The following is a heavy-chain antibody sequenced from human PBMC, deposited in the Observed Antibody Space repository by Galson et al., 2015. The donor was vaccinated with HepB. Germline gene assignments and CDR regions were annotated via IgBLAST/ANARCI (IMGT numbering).Heavy chain of an antibody. CDR1: GYTFTTYD. Sequence: SVKVSCKASGYTFTTYDINWVRQATGQGLEWMGWMNPKSGYTGFAQKFQGRVTMTSTTSISTAYMELSSLTHEDTAVYYCGRTVGSRHYWRQGTLVAVSS. CDR2: MNPKSGYT. J-gene: IGHJ4*02. D-gene: IGHD1-26*01. V-gene: IGHV1-8*01. CDR3: GRTVGSRHY.